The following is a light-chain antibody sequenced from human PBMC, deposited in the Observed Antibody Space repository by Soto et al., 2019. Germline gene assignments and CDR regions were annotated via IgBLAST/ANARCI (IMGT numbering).Light chain of an antibody. V-gene: IGKV3-11*01. CDR3: QQRRNWPPLT. Sequence: ETVLTQSPATLSLSPGETATLSCRASESVDIYLAWYQQKPGQAPRLLIYHASNRATGIPARFSGSGSGTDFTLTISSIEPEDSAVYYCQQRRNWPPLTFGGGTRVEIK. J-gene: IGKJ4*01. CDR1: ESVDIY. CDR2: HAS.